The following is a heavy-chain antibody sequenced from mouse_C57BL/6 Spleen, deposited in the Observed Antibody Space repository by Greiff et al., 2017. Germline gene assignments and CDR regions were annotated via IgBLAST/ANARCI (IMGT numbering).Heavy chain of an antibody. CDR3: ERGEELGHWYFEG. CDR2: IRYAGSN. Sequence: EVQLQESGPGLVQPSQSLPLTCSVTGYSITSGYFWNWIRHFPGNKLQWMGYIRYAGSNNYNPSLKNGISITSDTSKNQFFLKLNSVTTEDTATYYCERGEELGHWYFEGWGTGTTVTVSS. V-gene: IGHV3-6*01. J-gene: IGHJ1*03. CDR1: GYSITSGYF. D-gene: IGHD4-1*01.